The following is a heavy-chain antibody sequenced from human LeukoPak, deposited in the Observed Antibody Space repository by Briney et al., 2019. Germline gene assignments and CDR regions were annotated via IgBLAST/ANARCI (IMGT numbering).Heavy chain of an antibody. CDR1: GYTFTGYY. Sequence: GASVKVSCKASGYTFTGYYMHWVRQAPGQGLEWMGWINPNSGGTNYAQKFKGRVTMTRDTSISTAYMELSRLRSDDTAVYYCAASAGELSFRQFDYWGQGTLVTVSS. J-gene: IGHJ4*02. D-gene: IGHD3-16*02. CDR3: AASAGELSFRQFDY. V-gene: IGHV1-2*02. CDR2: INPNSGGT.